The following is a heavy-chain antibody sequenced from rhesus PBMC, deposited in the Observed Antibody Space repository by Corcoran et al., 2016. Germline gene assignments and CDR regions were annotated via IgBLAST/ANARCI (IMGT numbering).Heavy chain of an antibody. Sequence: EVQLVQSGAEVEKPGASVKISCKASGYTFTDYYLHWVRQAPGKGLEWVGRVEPENGEAIHAQKLQDRVPITADTSTDTAYVELSSLRSEETAVYYCANSNSGYFDYWGQGVLVTVSS. CDR2: VEPENGEA. D-gene: IGHD4-23*01. J-gene: IGHJ4*01. V-gene: IGHV1-111*02. CDR3: ANSNSGYFDY. CDR1: GYTFTDYY.